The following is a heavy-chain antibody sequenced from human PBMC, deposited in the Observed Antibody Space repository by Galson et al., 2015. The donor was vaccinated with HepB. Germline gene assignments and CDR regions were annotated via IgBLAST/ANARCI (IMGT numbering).Heavy chain of an antibody. CDR2: ISYDGSNK. CDR1: GFTFSSYA. D-gene: IGHD3-9*01. J-gene: IGHJ3*01. V-gene: IGHV3-30*04. Sequence: SLRLSCAASGFTFSSYAMHWVRQAPGKGLEWVAVISYDGSNKYYADSVKGRFTISRDNSKNTLYLQMNSLRAEDTAVYYCARDRSLRYFDFRLWGQGTMVTVSS. CDR3: ARDRSLRYFDFRL.